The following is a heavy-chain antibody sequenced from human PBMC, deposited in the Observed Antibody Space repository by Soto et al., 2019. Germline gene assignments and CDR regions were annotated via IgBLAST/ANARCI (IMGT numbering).Heavy chain of an antibody. D-gene: IGHD1-7*01. Sequence: GASVKVSCKASGGTFSSYTISWVRQAPGQGLEWMGRIIPILGIANYAQKFQGRVTITADKPTSTAYMELSSLRSEDTAVYYCARETPTGTTTGNWFDPWGQGTLVTVSS. J-gene: IGHJ5*02. CDR3: ARETPTGTTTGNWFDP. CDR1: GGTFSSYT. CDR2: IIPILGIA. V-gene: IGHV1-69*04.